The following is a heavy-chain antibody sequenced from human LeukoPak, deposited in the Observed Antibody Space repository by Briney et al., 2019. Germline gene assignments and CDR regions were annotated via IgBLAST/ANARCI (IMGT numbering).Heavy chain of an antibody. CDR3: ARGYYYDSSGYIPFDY. CDR2: IYYSGST. D-gene: IGHD3-22*01. J-gene: IGHJ4*02. V-gene: IGHV4-39*07. CDR1: GGSISSSSYY. Sequence: SETLSLTCTVSGGSISSSSYYWGWIRQPPGKGLEWIGSIYYSGSTYYNPSLKSRVTISVDTSKNQFSLKLSSVTAADTAVYYCARGYYYDSSGYIPFDYWGQGTLVTVSS.